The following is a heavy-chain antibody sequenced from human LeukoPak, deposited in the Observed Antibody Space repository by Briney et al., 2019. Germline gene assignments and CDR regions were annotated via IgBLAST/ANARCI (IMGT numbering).Heavy chain of an antibody. D-gene: IGHD6-13*01. CDR3: ARVKLSRSSGYSTNWFDP. CDR2: INPSGGST. V-gene: IGHV1-46*01. Sequence: ASVKVSCKASGYTFTSYYMHWVRQAPGRGLEWMGIINPSGGSTSYAQKFQGRVTMTRDTSTSTVYMELSSLRSKDTAVYYCARVKLSRSSGYSTNWFDPWGQGTLVTVSS. J-gene: IGHJ5*02. CDR1: GYTFTSYY.